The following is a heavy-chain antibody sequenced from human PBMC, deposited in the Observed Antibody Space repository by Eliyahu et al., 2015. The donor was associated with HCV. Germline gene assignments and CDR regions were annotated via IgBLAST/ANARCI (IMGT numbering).Heavy chain of an antibody. CDR2: IWYDGSHK. J-gene: IGHJ4*02. D-gene: IGHD1-26*01. V-gene: IGHV3-33*01. CDR1: GFNFSSHG. Sequence: QVQLVESGGGVVQPGRSLRLSCAASGFNFSSHGLHWXRQAPGKGLEWVSLIWYDGSHKYYADSVTGRFTISRDNSNSTVYLQLNSLRAEDTAVYYCARDRGASGSGGIAYWGQGTLVTVSS. CDR3: ARDRGASGSGGIAY.